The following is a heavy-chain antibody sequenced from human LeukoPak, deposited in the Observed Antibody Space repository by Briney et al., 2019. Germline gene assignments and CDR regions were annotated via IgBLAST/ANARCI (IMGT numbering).Heavy chain of an antibody. V-gene: IGHV4-38-2*02. J-gene: IGHJ3*02. Sequence: SETLSLTCTVSGYSLSSGYYWGWLRPPPGKGLEWIGSIYHSGSTYYNPSLKSQVTISVDTSKNQFSLKLSSVTAADTAVYYCAREQWLAGVGAFDIWGQGTMVTVSS. D-gene: IGHD6-19*01. CDR2: IYHSGST. CDR3: AREQWLAGVGAFDI. CDR1: GYSLSSGYY.